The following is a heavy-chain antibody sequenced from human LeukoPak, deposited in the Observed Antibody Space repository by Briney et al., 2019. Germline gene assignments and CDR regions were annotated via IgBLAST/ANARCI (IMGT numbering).Heavy chain of an antibody. CDR3: ARLASGSYGPLTPFDY. CDR1: GGSISSYY. J-gene: IGHJ4*02. CDR2: IYYSGST. Sequence: RAWETLSLTCTVSGGSISSYYWSWVRQPPGKGLEWIGDIYYSGSTNYNPSLKSRVTISVDTSKNQFSLRLSSVTAADTAVYYSARLASGSYGPLTPFDYWGQGTLVTVSS. V-gene: IGHV4-59*08. D-gene: IGHD1-26*01.